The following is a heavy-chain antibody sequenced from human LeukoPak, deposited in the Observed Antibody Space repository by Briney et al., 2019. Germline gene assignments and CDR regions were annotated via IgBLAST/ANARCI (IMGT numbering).Heavy chain of an antibody. CDR2: ISYDGSNK. V-gene: IGHV3-30-3*01. J-gene: IGHJ6*02. Sequence: PGRSLRLSCAASGFTFSSYAMHWVRQAPGKGLEWVAVISYDGSNKYYADSVKGRFTIPRDNSKNTLYLQMNSLRAEDTAVYYCARVVDTAMVIYYYYYGMDVWGQGTTVTVSS. CDR1: GFTFSSYA. CDR3: ARVVDTAMVIYYYYYGMDV. D-gene: IGHD5-18*01.